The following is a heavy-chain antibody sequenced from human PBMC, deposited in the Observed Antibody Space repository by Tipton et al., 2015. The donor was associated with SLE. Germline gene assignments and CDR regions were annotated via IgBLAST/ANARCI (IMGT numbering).Heavy chain of an antibody. CDR2: IYHSGST. D-gene: IGHD3-22*01. J-gene: IGHJ3*02. Sequence: TLSLTCAVSGYSISSGYYWGWIRQPPGKGLEWIGSIYHSGSTYYNPSLKSRVTISVDTSKNQFSLKLSSVTAADTAVYYCTRVTYYYDGSTYYYAFDIWGQGTMVTVSS. CDR1: GYSISSGYY. V-gene: IGHV4-38-2*01. CDR3: TRVTYYYDGSTYYYAFDI.